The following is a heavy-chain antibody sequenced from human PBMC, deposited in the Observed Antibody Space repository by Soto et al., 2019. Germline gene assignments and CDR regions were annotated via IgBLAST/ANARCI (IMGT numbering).Heavy chain of an antibody. Sequence: PGESLKISCQGSGYSFTSYRIGWVRQMPGRGLEWMGIIYPGDSETRYSPSLQGQVTISADKSISTAYLQWSSLKASDTAMYYCARRIWNDGRYYFDYWGQGTLVTVS. CDR2: IYPGDSET. V-gene: IGHV5-51*01. D-gene: IGHD1-1*01. CDR3: ARRIWNDGRYYFDY. J-gene: IGHJ4*02. CDR1: GYSFTSYR.